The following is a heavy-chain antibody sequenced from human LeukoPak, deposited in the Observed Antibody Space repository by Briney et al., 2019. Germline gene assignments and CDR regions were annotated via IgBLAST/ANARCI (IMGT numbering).Heavy chain of an antibody. Sequence: GGSLRLSCAASGFTFDDYAMHWVRQAPGKGLEWVSGISWNSVNIGYADSVKGRFTISRDNAKNSLYLQMNSLRAEDTALYYCAKDLSTTVTTTCDYWGQGTLVTVSS. D-gene: IGHD4-17*01. J-gene: IGHJ4*02. CDR2: ISWNSVNI. CDR3: AKDLSTTVTTTCDY. CDR1: GFTFDDYA. V-gene: IGHV3-9*01.